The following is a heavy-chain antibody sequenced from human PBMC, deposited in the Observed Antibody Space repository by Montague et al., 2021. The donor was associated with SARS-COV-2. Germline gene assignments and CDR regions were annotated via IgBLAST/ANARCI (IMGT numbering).Heavy chain of an antibody. CDR2: INHSGST. CDR3: ARGRRRYNWRDETSYYYGMDV. D-gene: IGHD1-20*01. J-gene: IGHJ6*02. CDR1: GGSLSGYY. V-gene: IGHV4-34*01. Sequence: SETLSLTCAVYGGSLSGYYWSWIRQPPGKGLEWIGEINHSGSTNYNPSXXSRVTISLDTSKNQISLKLSSVTAADTAVYYCARGRRRYNWRDETSYYYGMDVWGQGTTVTVSS.